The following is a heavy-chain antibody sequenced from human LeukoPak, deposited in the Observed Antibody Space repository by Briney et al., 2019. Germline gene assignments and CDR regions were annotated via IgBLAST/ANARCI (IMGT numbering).Heavy chain of an antibody. D-gene: IGHD6-6*01. V-gene: IGHV4-39*07. CDR3: ARSSIAARPDY. CDR1: GGSISSSSYY. Sequence: SETLSLTCTVSGGSISSSSYYWGWIRQPPGKGLEWIGSIYYSGSTYYNPSLKSRVIISVDTSKNQFSLKLSSVTAADTAVYYCARSSIAARPDYWGQGTLVTVSS. J-gene: IGHJ4*02. CDR2: IYYSGST.